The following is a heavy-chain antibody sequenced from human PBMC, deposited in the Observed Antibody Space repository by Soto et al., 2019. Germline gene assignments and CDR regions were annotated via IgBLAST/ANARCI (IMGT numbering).Heavy chain of an antibody. V-gene: IGHV2-5*02. CDR2: IYWDDDK. Sequence: QITVKESGLTLVKPTETLTLTCTFSGFSLSTNGMGVGWIRQPPGKALEWLALIYWDDDKRYSPSLRSRLTIIKDTSKNQVDLTRTNMDPVDTGTYYGARLTRGVYDLDRLWEKFDYWGQGTLVTVSS. CDR1: GFSLSTNGMG. CDR3: ARLTRGVYDLDRLWEKFDY. J-gene: IGHJ4*02. D-gene: IGHD5-12*01.